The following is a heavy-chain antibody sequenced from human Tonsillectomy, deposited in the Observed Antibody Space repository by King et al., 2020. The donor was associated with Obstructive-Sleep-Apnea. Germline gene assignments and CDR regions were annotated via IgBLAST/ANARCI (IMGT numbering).Heavy chain of an antibody. CDR3: VSYAYRHQTIFYGFDV. V-gene: IGHV3-48*04. CDR1: GFNFNTYN. D-gene: IGHD3-16*01. Sequence: VQLVESGGGLVQPGGSLRLSCAASGFNFNTYNINWVRQAPGKGLEWVAFISKSSIYMYYADSVMGRFTISRDNAKNSLFLQMNSLRAEDAAVYYCVSYAYRHQTIFYGFDVWGQGTTVNGSS. J-gene: IGHJ6*02. CDR2: ISKSSIYM.